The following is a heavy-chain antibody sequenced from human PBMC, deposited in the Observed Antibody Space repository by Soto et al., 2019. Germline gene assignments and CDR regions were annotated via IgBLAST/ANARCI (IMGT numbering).Heavy chain of an antibody. CDR1: GFTFSSYG. CDR3: AKSFAFLEWLLEVHYYGMDV. J-gene: IGHJ6*02. D-gene: IGHD3-3*01. V-gene: IGHV3-30*18. Sequence: HPGGSLRLSCAASGFTFSSYGMHWVRQAPGKGLEWVAVISYDGSNKYYADSVKGRFTISRDNSKNTLYLQMNSLRAEDTAVYYCAKSFAFLEWLLEVHYYGMDVWGPGTTVTVSS. CDR2: ISYDGSNK.